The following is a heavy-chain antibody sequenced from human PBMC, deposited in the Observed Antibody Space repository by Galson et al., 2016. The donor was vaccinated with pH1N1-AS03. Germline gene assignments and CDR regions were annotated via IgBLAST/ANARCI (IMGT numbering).Heavy chain of an antibody. CDR3: AKMEGSNNFYYFDY. V-gene: IGHV3-7*01. CDR2: INQDGSEK. J-gene: IGHJ4*02. D-gene: IGHD1-20*01. Sequence: SLRLSCAASGFTFNNYWMNWVRQAPGKGLEWVARINQDGSEKNYVDSVKGRSTISRDNAKNTLYLQMNSLRAEDTAVYYCAKMEGSNNFYYFDYWGQGTPVTVSS. CDR1: GFTFNNYW.